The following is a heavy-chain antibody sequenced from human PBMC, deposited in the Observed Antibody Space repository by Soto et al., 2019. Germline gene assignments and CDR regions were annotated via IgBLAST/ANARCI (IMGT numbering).Heavy chain of an antibody. J-gene: IGHJ6*03. D-gene: IGHD2-21*01. CDR1: GYTFTSYY. Sequence: GASVKVSCKASGYTFTSYYMHWVRQAPGQGLEWMGIINPSGGSTSYAQKFQGRVTMTRDTSTSTVYMELSSLRSEDTAVYYCARTVRSIPYYYYYYMDVWGKGTTVTVSS. CDR2: INPSGGST. CDR3: ARTVRSIPYYYYYYMDV. V-gene: IGHV1-46*03.